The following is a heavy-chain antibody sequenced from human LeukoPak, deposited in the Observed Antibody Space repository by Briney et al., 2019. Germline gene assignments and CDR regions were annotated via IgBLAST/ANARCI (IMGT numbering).Heavy chain of an antibody. CDR3: ARSRGLADTPLANFDN. V-gene: IGHV5-51*01. Sequence: GESLKISCRGSGYSFTTYWIAWVRQMPGKGLECMGIIYPTDSDTRYSPSFQGQVTISADTSISTAYLQWSSLKASDTAMYYCARSRGLADTPLANFDNWGQGTLVTVSS. D-gene: IGHD5-18*01. J-gene: IGHJ4*02. CDR1: GYSFTTYW. CDR2: IYPTDSDT.